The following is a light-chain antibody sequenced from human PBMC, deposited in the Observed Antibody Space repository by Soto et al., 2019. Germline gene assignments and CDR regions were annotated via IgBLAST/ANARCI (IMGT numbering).Light chain of an antibody. CDR3: QQRTNSAIT. CDR2: HAS. V-gene: IGKV3-11*01. CDR1: QSVSRS. Sequence: EIVLTQSAATLSLSPATIATLSCRASQSVSRSLAWYQQKPGQAPRLLIYHASNRATGIPARFSGSGSGTDFALTISSLEPEDFALHYCQQRTNSAITFGQGRRLEIK. J-gene: IGKJ5*01.